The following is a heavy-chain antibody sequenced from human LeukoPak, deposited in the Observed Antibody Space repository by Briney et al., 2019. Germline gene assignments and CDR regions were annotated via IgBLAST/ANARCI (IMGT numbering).Heavy chain of an antibody. J-gene: IGHJ6*03. CDR3: AKGPPGFRYYMDV. D-gene: IGHD2/OR15-2a*01. V-gene: IGHV3-33*06. Sequence: GRSLRLSCAASGFTFSSYGMHWVRQAPGKGLEWVAVIWYDGSNKYYADSVKGRFTISRDNSKNTLYLQMNSLRAEDTAVYYCAKGPPGFRYYMDVWGKGTTVTVSS. CDR1: GFTFSSYG. CDR2: IWYDGSNK.